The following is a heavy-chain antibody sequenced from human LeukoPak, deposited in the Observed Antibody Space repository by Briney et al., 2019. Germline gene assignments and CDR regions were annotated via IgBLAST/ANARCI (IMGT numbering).Heavy chain of an antibody. Sequence: ASVKVSCKASGYTFTSYYMHWVRQAPGQGLEWMGIINLSGGSTSYAQKFQGRVTMTRDTSTSTVYMELSSLRSEDTAVYYCARGTGGTPKRWTYYYDSSGSGKNYYFDYWGQGTLVTVSS. D-gene: IGHD3-22*01. CDR3: ARGTGGTPKRWTYYYDSSGSGKNYYFDY. V-gene: IGHV1-46*01. J-gene: IGHJ4*02. CDR2: INLSGGST. CDR1: GYTFTSYY.